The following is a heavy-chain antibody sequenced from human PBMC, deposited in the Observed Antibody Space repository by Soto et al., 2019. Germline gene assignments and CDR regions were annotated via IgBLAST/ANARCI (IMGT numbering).Heavy chain of an antibody. CDR2: ISAYNGNT. CDR3: ARDGELATNWFDP. CDR1: CYTFTSYG. J-gene: IGHJ5*02. D-gene: IGHD5-12*01. V-gene: IGHV1-18*04. Sequence: SVEVSFKASCYTFTSYGISWVRQAPGQGLEWMGWISAYNGNTNYAQKLQGRVTMTTDTSTSTAYMELRSLRSDDTAVYYCARDGELATNWFDPWGQGTLVTVSS.